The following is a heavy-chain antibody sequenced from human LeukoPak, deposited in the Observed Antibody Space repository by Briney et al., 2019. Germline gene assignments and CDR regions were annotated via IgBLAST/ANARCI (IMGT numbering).Heavy chain of an antibody. V-gene: IGHV4-30-4*01. CDR3: ARDCSGGSCYGAFDI. D-gene: IGHD2-15*01. J-gene: IGHJ3*02. Sequence: KPSETLSLTCTVSGGSVSSGSYYWSWIRQPPGKGLEWIGYIYDSGSTYYNPSLKSRITISVDTSENRFSLKLSSVTATDTAVYYCARDCSGGSCYGAFDIWGQGTMVTVSS. CDR2: IYDSGST. CDR1: GGSVSSGSYY.